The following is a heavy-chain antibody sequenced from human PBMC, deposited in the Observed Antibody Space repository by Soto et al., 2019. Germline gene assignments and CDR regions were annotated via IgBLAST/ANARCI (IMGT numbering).Heavy chain of an antibody. CDR1: GGTFSSYA. J-gene: IGHJ6*02. CDR3: ASSRRITGTDRGLDYYGMDV. CDR2: INPIFGTE. V-gene: IGHV1-69*13. Sequence: SVKVSCKASGGTFSSYAISWVRQAPGQGLEWMGGINPIFGTENYAQKFQGRVTSTADESTITAYMELSSLRSEDTAVYYCASSRRITGTDRGLDYYGMDVWGQGTTVTVSS. D-gene: IGHD1-7*01.